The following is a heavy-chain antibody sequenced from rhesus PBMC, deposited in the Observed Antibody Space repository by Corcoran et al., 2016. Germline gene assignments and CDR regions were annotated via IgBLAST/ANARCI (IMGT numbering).Heavy chain of an antibody. CDR1: GGSITTNS. Sequence: QVQLQESGPGLVKPSETLSLTCAVSGGSITTNSWSWIRQCPGKGLEWIGNIYGGSGSTSYNSSLKSRVTISTDTSKNQFSLKLTSVTAADTAVYYCARYSTVAVRYFDYWAQGVLVTVSS. J-gene: IGHJ4*01. CDR2: IYGGSGST. D-gene: IGHD5-24*01. CDR3: ARYSTVAVRYFDY. V-gene: IGHV4-147*01.